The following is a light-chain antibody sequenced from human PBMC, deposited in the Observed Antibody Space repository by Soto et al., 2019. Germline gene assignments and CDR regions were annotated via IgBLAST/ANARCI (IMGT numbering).Light chain of an antibody. J-gene: IGKJ5*01. CDR2: GAS. CDR3: QQHNNWPIT. CDR1: QSVSSN. Sequence: EIVMTQSPATLTVSPGERATLSCRASQSVSSNLAWYQQKPGEAPRLLIDGASTRATGIPARFSGRGSGTEFTLTISSLQSEDFALYFCQQHNNWPITFGQGTRLEIK. V-gene: IGKV3D-15*01.